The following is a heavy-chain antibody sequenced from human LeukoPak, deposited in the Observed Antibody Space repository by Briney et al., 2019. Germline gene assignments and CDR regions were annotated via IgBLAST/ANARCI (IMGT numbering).Heavy chain of an antibody. CDR3: ARAQYSPDSYYYYMDV. CDR1: GGSFSGYY. D-gene: IGHD1-26*01. CDR2: INHSGST. V-gene: IGHV4-34*01. Sequence: SETLSLTCAVYGGSFSGYYWSWIRQPPGKGLEWIGEINHSGSTNYNPSLKSRVTISVDSSKNQFSLRLSSVHAADTAVYYCARAQYSPDSYYYYMDVWGKGTTVTVSS. J-gene: IGHJ6*03.